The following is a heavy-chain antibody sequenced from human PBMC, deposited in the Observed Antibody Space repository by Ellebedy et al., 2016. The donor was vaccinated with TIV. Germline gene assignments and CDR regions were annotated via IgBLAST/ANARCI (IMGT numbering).Heavy chain of an antibody. CDR2: ISSSSSTI. CDR1: GFTFSSYS. V-gene: IGHV3-48*04. D-gene: IGHD4-17*01. CDR3: ARSHDYGDYDGDPRFDY. J-gene: IGHJ4*02. Sequence: GESLKISXAASGFTFSSYSMNWVRQAPGKGLEWVSYISSSSSTIYYADSVKGRFTISRDNAKNSLYLQMNSLRAEDTAVYYCARSHDYGDYDGDPRFDYWGQGTLVTVSS.